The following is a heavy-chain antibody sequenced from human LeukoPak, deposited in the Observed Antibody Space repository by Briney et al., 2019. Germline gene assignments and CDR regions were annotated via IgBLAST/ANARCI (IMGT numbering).Heavy chain of an antibody. D-gene: IGHD4-17*01. CDR3: ARGGGYDYGDYVFDY. V-gene: IGHV1-69*01. J-gene: IGHJ4*02. CDR1: GGTFSSYA. Sequence: SVKVSCKASGGTFSSYAISLVRQAPGQGPEWMGGIIPIFGTANYAQKFQGRVTITADESTSTAYMELSSLRSEDTAVYYCARGGGYDYGDYVFDYWGQGTLVTVSS. CDR2: IIPIFGTA.